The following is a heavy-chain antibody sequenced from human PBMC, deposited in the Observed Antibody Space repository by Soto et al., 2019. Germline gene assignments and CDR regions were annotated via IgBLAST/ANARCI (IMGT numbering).Heavy chain of an antibody. CDR1: GGTFSSYA. Sequence: QVQLVQSGAEVKKPGSSVKVSCKASGGTFSSYAISWVRQAPGQGLEWMGGIIPIFGTANYAQKFQGRVTITADESTSTAYMELSSLRSEDTAVYYCARENKCGGDCYSENYYLDYWGQGTLVTVSS. D-gene: IGHD2-21*02. J-gene: IGHJ4*02. CDR2: IIPIFGTA. V-gene: IGHV1-69*12. CDR3: ARENKCGGDCYSENYYLDY.